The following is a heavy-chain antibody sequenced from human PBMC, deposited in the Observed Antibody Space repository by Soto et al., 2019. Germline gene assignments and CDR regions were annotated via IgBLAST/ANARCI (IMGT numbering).Heavy chain of an antibody. J-gene: IGHJ3*02. CDR1: GFIVSDKY. CDR3: ARVLRSGTYGYAFDI. Sequence: VQLVESGGGLVQPGGSLRLSCAASGFIVSDKYMSWVRQAPGKGLEWGALIYSSGNTYSADSVKGKFTISKDNCRDTLALRMNSLTVEDTAVYYCARVLRSGTYGYAFDIWGQGTMVTVSS. V-gene: IGHV3-66*01. CDR2: IYSSGNT. D-gene: IGHD3-10*01.